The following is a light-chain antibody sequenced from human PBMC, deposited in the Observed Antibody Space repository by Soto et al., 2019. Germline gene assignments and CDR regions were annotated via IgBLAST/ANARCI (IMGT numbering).Light chain of an antibody. V-gene: IGKV3-15*01. J-gene: IGKJ1*01. CDR3: QQYSYWPRT. CDR1: QSISTN. CDR2: GAS. Sequence: IVITQSPATLSVSPGARGTLSCRASQSISTNLAWYQQNHGQAPNLLIYGASTRASGVPGRFSVSGSGTDLTITISSLQSEDFEVYYCQQYSYWPRTFGQGTKVDIK.